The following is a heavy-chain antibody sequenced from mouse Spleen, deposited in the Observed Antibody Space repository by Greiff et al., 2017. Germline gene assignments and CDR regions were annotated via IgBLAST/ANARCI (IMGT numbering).Heavy chain of an antibody. CDR3: ARRDSSGPDY. V-gene: IGHV1-50*01. J-gene: IGHJ2*01. D-gene: IGHD3-2*02. CDR1: GYTFTSYW. Sequence: QVQLQQPGAELVKPGASVKLSCKASGYTFTSYWMQWVKQRPGQGLEWIGEIDPSDSYTNYNQKFKGKATLTVDTSSSTAYMQLSSLTSEDSAVYYCARRDSSGPDYWGQGTTLTVSS. CDR2: IDPSDSYT.